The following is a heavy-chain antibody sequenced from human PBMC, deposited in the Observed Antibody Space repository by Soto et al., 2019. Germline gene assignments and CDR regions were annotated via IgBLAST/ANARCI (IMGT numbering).Heavy chain of an antibody. CDR2: ISSSSSYI. Sequence: GGSLRLSCAASGFTFSSYSMNWVRQAPGKGLEWVSSISSSSSYIYYADSVKGRFTISRDNAKNSLYLQMNSLRAEDTAVYYCARDPRSNDFPVGGRYMDVWGKGTTVTVSS. D-gene: IGHD2-15*01. V-gene: IGHV3-21*01. J-gene: IGHJ6*03. CDR1: GFTFSSYS. CDR3: ARDPRSNDFPVGGRYMDV.